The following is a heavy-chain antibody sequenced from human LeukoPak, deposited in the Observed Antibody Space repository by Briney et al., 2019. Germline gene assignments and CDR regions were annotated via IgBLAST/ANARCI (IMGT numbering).Heavy chain of an antibody. D-gene: IGHD7-27*01. CDR3: APPWGEPDY. Sequence: SETLSLTCAVYGGSFSGYYWSWIRQPPGKGLEWIGEINHSGSTNYNPSLKSRVTISVDTSKDQFSLKLSSVTAADTAVYYCAPPWGEPDYWGQGTLVTVSS. CDR2: INHSGST. CDR1: GGSFSGYY. V-gene: IGHV4-34*01. J-gene: IGHJ4*02.